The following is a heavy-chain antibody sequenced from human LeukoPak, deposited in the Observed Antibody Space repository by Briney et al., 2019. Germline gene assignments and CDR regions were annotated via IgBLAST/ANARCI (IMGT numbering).Heavy chain of an antibody. CDR3: ARDGKAGGRLDY. Sequence: SQTLSLTCAISGYSVSSNSAAWNWIRQSPSRDLEWLGRTYYRCKWYNDYEVSVKSRININADTSKNQFSLQLNSVTPEDTAVYYCARDGKAGGRLDYWGQGTLVTVSS. J-gene: IGHJ4*02. CDR2: TYYRCKWYN. D-gene: IGHD4-23*01. CDR1: GYSVSSNSAA. V-gene: IGHV6-1*01.